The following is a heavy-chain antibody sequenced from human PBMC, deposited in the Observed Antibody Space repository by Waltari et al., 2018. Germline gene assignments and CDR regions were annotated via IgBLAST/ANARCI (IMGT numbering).Heavy chain of an antibody. CDR1: GFSVSDNY. CDR2: MFSGDRT. Sequence: EVQLVETGGGLIQPGGSLTLSGAASGFSVSDNYMSWFRQAPGKGLEWVSVMFSGDRTYYADAVKGRFIISRDKSTNTLYLQMNSLTVEDTALYYCARGGTVDSSWYDHWGQGTLVRVSS. D-gene: IGHD4-4*01. J-gene: IGHJ5*02. V-gene: IGHV3-53*02. CDR3: ARGGTVDSSWYDH.